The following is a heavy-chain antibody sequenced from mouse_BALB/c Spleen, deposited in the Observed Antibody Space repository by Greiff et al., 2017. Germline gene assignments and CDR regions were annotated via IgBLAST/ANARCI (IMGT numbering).Heavy chain of an antibody. CDR1: GFTFSSYG. D-gene: IGHD1-3*01. V-gene: IGHV5-6-3*01. J-gene: IGHJ3*01. CDR2: INSNGGST. Sequence: DVQLQESGGGLVQPGGSLKLSCAASGFTFSSYGMSWVRQTPDKRLELVATINSNGGSTYYPDSVKGRFTISRDNAKNTLYLQMSSLKSEDTAMYYCAREDSGGKGFAYWGQGTLVTVSA. CDR3: AREDSGGKGFAY.